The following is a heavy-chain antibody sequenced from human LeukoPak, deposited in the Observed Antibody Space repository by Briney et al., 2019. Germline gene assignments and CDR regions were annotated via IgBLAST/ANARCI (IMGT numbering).Heavy chain of an antibody. V-gene: IGHV4-39*01. Sequence: PSETLSLTCTVSGGSISSSSYYWGWIRHPPGKGLERIGSIYYSGSTYYNPSLKSRVTISVDTSKNQFSLKLSSVTAADTAVYYCARYCSERDPSNYYYYYYYMDVWGKGTTVTISS. D-gene: IGHD2-15*01. CDR1: GGSISSSSYY. CDR2: IYYSGST. CDR3: ARYCSERDPSNYYYYYYYMDV. J-gene: IGHJ6*03.